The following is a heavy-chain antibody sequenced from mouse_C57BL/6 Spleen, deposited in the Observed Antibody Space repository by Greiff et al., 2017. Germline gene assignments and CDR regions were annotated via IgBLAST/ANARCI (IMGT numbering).Heavy chain of an antibody. V-gene: IGHV10-1*01. Sequence: EVQLVESGGGLVQPKGSLKLSCAASGFSFNTYAMNWVRQAPGKGLEWVARIRSKSNNYATYYADSVKDRFTISRDDSDSMLYLQMNNLKPEDTAMYYCVRHFDYDYGYFDYWGQGTTLTVSS. CDR3: VRHFDYDYGYFDY. CDR2: IRSKSNNYAT. J-gene: IGHJ2*01. CDR1: GFSFNTYA. D-gene: IGHD2-4*01.